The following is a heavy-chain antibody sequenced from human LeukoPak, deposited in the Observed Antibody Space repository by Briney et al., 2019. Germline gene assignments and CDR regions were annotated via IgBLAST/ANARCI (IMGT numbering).Heavy chain of an antibody. Sequence: SETLSLTCTVSGDSITTYYWSWIRQPPGKGLEWIGYIFQSGTTKYNPSLKSRVTILSDVSKNQFSLNLTSVTAADTAVYYCARVGYSYGFNWFDPWGQGTLVTVSS. CDR1: GDSITTYY. CDR2: IFQSGTT. D-gene: IGHD5-18*01. V-gene: IGHV4-59*01. J-gene: IGHJ5*02. CDR3: ARVGYSYGFNWFDP.